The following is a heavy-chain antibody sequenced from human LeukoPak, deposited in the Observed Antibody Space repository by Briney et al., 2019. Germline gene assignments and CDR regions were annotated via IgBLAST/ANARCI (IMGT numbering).Heavy chain of an antibody. Sequence: ASVKASCKASGYTFTGYYMHWVRQAPGQGLEWMGWINPNSGGTNYAQKFQGWVTMTRDTSISTAYMELSRLRSDDTAVYYCARDRGYCSGGSCPPAHIMDVWVNGTTVTVSS. CDR3: ARDRGYCSGGSCPPAHIMDV. J-gene: IGHJ6*04. CDR1: GYTFTGYY. CDR2: INPNSGGT. D-gene: IGHD2-15*01. V-gene: IGHV1-2*04.